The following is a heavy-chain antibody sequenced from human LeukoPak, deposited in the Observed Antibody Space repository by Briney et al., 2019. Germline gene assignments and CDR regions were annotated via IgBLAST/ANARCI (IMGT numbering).Heavy chain of an antibody. V-gene: IGHV4-59*08. D-gene: IGHD6-19*01. CDR3: AQTTGWPGFDF. J-gene: IGHJ4*02. Sequence: SETLSLTLSASGASTSDKYWSWIRQSPGRSLEWIGHIYNGRNTKYNPSLTSRVTISVDTSKNQFSLSLTSVTAADTAMYYCAQTTGWPGFDFWGPGALVTVSS. CDR1: GASTSDKY. CDR2: IYNGRNT.